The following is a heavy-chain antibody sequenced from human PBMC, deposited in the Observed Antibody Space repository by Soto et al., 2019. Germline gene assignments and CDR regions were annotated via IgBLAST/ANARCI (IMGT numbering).Heavy chain of an antibody. CDR3: ARGGGRCSSTSCYTNPPFYYGMDV. CDR2: IYYSGGT. CDR1: GGSISSGDHY. V-gene: IGHV4-30-4*01. J-gene: IGHJ6*02. D-gene: IGHD2-2*01. Sequence: QVQLQESGPGLVKPSQTLSLTCTVSGGSISSGDHYWSWIRQPPGKGLEWIGYIYYSGGTDYNPSLKSRVSISTDTSKNQFSLKLSSVTAADTAMYYCARGGGRCSSTSCYTNPPFYYGMDVWGQGTTVTVSS.